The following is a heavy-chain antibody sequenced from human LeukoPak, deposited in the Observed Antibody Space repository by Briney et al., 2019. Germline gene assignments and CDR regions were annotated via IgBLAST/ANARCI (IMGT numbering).Heavy chain of an antibody. J-gene: IGHJ4*02. CDR1: GGTFSSYA. CDR3: ARDYYDSSGYYFFDY. V-gene: IGHV1-69*05. Sequence: SVKVSCKASGGTFSSYAISWVRQAPGQGLEWMGGIIPIFGTANYAQKFQGRVTMTSDTSTSTVYMELNSLKSEDTAVYYCARDYYDSSGYYFFDYWGQGTLVTVSS. D-gene: IGHD3-22*01. CDR2: IIPIFGTA.